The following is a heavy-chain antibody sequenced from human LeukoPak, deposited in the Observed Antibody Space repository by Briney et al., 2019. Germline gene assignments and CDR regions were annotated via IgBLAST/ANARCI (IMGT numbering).Heavy chain of an antibody. CDR3: ARDWRSYGMDV. Sequence: PSETLSLTCTVSGVSVSSGSYYRSWIRQPPGKGLEWIGYIYYSGSTNYNPSLKSRVTISVDTSKNQFSLKLGSVTAADTAVYYCARDWRSYGMDVWGQGTTVTVSS. CDR1: GVSVSSGSYY. D-gene: IGHD3-3*01. CDR2: IYYSGST. V-gene: IGHV4-61*01. J-gene: IGHJ6*02.